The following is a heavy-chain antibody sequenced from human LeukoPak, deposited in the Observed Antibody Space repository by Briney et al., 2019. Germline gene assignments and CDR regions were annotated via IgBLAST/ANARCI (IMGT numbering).Heavy chain of an antibody. D-gene: IGHD3-3*01. CDR2: IRSKAYGGTT. CDR3: TREYYDFWSGYPDSGIFDY. J-gene: IGHJ4*02. V-gene: IGHV3-49*04. Sequence: PPGGSLRLSCTASGFTFGDYAMSWVRQAPGKGLEWVGFIRSKAYGGTTEYAASVKGRFTISRDDSKSIAYLQMNSLKTEDTAVYYCTREYYDFWSGYPDSGIFDYWGQGTLVTVSS. CDR1: GFTFGDYA.